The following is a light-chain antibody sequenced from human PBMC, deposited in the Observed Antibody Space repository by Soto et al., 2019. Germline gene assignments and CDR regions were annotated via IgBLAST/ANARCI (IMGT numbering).Light chain of an antibody. CDR1: QTISNH. J-gene: IGKJ1*01. CDR2: TAS. V-gene: IGKV1-17*01. CDR3: LQHNSYPWT. Sequence: DIQMTQSPSSLSASVGDRVTVTCRASQTISNHLNWYQQKPGKAPDSLIYTASTLQSGVPSRFSGSGSGTEFTLTISSLQPEDFATYYCLQHNSYPWTFGQGTKVDI.